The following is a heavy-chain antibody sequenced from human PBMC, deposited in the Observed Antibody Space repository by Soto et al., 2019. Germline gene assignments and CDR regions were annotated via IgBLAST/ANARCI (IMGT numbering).Heavy chain of an antibody. D-gene: IGHD3-16*01. V-gene: IGHV1-69*01. CDR2: IIPIFGIA. CDR3: ARDGGPGTVLGEDYYYYYGMDV. CDR1: GGTFSSYA. J-gene: IGHJ6*02. Sequence: QVQLVQSGAEVKKPGSSVKVSCKASGGTFSSYAISWVRQAPGQGLEWMGGIIPIFGIANYAQKFQGRVTITADESTSTAYMELSSLRSEDTAVYYCARDGGPGTVLGEDYYYYYGMDVWGQGTTVTVSS.